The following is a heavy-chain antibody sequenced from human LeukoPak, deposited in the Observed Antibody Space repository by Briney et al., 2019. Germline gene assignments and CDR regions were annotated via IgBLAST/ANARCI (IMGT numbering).Heavy chain of an antibody. D-gene: IGHD6-25*01. J-gene: IGHJ5*02. CDR1: GITFSSYG. CDR3: AKEMGKRRLFPNWFDP. CDR2: ISYDGSNK. Sequence: GGSLRLSCAASGITFSSYGMHWVRQAPGKGLEWVAVISYDGSNKFYADSVKGRFTISRDNSKNTLYLQMDSLRAEDTSVYFFAKEMGKRRLFPNWFDPWGQGTLVTVSS. V-gene: IGHV3-30*18.